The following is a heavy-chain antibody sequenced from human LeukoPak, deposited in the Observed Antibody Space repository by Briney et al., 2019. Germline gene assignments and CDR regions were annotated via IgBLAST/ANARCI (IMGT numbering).Heavy chain of an antibody. D-gene: IGHD6-19*01. J-gene: IGHJ4*02. CDR1: GFTFSSYA. CDR3: AREVYGYSSGWHGRGPPFFDY. Sequence: PGGSLRLSCAASGFTFSSYAMSWVRQAPGKGLEWVSAISGSGGSTYYADSVKGRFTISRDNSKNTLYLQMNSLRAEDTAVYYCAREVYGYSSGWHGRGPPFFDYWGQGTLVTVSS. V-gene: IGHV3-23*01. CDR2: ISGSGGST.